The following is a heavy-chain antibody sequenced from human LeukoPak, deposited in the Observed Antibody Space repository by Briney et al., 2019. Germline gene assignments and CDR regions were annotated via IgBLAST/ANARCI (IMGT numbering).Heavy chain of an antibody. CDR2: ISGSGGST. CDR3: AKDRYVAAVAVTLFDY. CDR1: GFTFSSYA. Sequence: GGSLRLSCAASGFTFSSYAMSWVRQAPGKGLEWVSAISGSGGSTYYADPVKGRFTISRDNSKNTLYLQMNSLRAEDTAVYYCAKDRYVAAVAVTLFDYWGQGTLVTVSS. V-gene: IGHV3-23*01. D-gene: IGHD6-19*01. J-gene: IGHJ4*02.